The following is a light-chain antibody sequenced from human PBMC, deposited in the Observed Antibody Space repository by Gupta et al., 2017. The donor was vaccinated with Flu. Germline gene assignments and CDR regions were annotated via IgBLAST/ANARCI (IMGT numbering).Light chain of an antibody. J-gene: IGKJ4*01. CDR1: QSIGSF. CDR3: QHTNWIPLT. Sequence: QMTQSPSFLSASVGASVTITGRASQSIGSFVNWNQQQPQKATILLYYGATSLQSGAATMFSGGGSRTESTRIISSLQREYVATYYCQHTNWIPLTFGGGTQVEIK. CDR2: GAT. V-gene: IGKV1-39*01.